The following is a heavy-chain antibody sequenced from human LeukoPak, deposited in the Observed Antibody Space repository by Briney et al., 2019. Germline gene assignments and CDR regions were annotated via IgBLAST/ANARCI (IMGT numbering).Heavy chain of an antibody. Sequence: SETLSLTCTVSGGSISNYYWSWIRQPPGKGLEWIGYIYYRGSTNYNPSLKSRVTISVDTSNNQFSLKLSSVTAADTAVYYCARSGSKVMTAINFWGQGTLVTVSS. CDR3: ARSGSKVMTAINF. V-gene: IGHV4-59*01. CDR2: IYYRGST. D-gene: IGHD2-21*02. J-gene: IGHJ4*02. CDR1: GGSISNYY.